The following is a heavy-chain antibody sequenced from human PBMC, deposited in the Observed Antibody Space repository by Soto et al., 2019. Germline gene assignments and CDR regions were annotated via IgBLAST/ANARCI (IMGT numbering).Heavy chain of an antibody. J-gene: IGHJ4*02. V-gene: IGHV3-23*01. Sequence: EVQLLESGGGLVQPGGSLRLSCAASGFTFSSYAMSWVRQAPGKGLEWVSAISGSGGSTYYADSVKGRFTISRDNARNTLYLPMNSLRAEDTAVYYWAVFEWLSRFDFWGQGNLVTVSS. CDR2: ISGSGGST. D-gene: IGHD3-3*01. CDR1: GFTFSSYA. CDR3: AVFEWLSRFDF.